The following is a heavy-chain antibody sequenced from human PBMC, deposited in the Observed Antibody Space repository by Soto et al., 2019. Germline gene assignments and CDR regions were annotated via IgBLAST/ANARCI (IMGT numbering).Heavy chain of an antibody. J-gene: IGHJ6*04. CDR2: IKQDGSEK. V-gene: IGHV3-7*01. D-gene: IGHD3-3*01. CDR3: ASGYKYDSWSGYTFPMDV. Sequence: PGGSLRLSCAASGFTFSSYWMSWVRQAPGKGLEWVANIKQDGSEKYYVDSVKGRFTISRDNAKNSLYLQMNSLRAEDTAVYYCASGYKYDSWSGYTFPMDVWGKGTKVTVS. CDR1: GFTFSSYW.